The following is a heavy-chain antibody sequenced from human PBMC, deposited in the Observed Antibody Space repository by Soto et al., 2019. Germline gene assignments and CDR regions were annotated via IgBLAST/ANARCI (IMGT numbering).Heavy chain of an antibody. Sequence: PSETLSLTCTVSGGSISSYYWSWIRQPAGKGLEWIGRIYTSGSTNYNPSLKSRVTMSVDTSKNQFSLKLSSVTAADTAVHYCARVRIAARTGAYGMDVWGQGTTVTVSS. D-gene: IGHD6-6*01. J-gene: IGHJ6*02. CDR1: GGSISSYY. CDR3: ARVRIAARTGAYGMDV. V-gene: IGHV4-4*07. CDR2: IYTSGST.